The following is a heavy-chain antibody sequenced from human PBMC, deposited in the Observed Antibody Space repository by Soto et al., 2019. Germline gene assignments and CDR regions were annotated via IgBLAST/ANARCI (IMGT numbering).Heavy chain of an antibody. D-gene: IGHD4-17*01. CDR1: GFTFTNAW. J-gene: IGHJ1*01. CDR2: IKSKTDGGTT. CDR3: TTARGTYGAEYFQH. V-gene: IGHV3-15*01. Sequence: GSLRLSCAASGFTFTNAWMSWVRQAPGKGLEWVGRIKSKTDGGTTDYAAPVKGRFTISRDDSKNTLYLQMDSLKTEDTAVYYCTTARGTYGAEYFQHWGQGTLVTVSS.